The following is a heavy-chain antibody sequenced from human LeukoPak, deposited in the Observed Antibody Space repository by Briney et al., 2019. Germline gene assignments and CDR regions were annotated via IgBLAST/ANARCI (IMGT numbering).Heavy chain of an antibody. CDR2: ISSSGSTI. D-gene: IGHD6-19*01. CDR3: AKSIAVAGVGGGRIFDY. J-gene: IGHJ4*02. CDR1: GFTFSSYE. V-gene: IGHV3-48*03. Sequence: GGSLRLSCAASGFTFSSYEMNWVRQAPGKGLEWVSYISSSGSTIYYADSVKGRFTISRDNSKNTLYLQMNSLRREDTAVYYCAKSIAVAGVGGGRIFDYWGQGTLVTVSS.